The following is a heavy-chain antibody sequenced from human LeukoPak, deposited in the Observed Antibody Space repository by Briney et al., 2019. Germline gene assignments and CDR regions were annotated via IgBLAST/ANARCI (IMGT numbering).Heavy chain of an antibody. Sequence: SETLSLTCTVSGGSMRSYYWTWIRQPPGKGPEWIGYIFYSGNTKIDPSLKRRLTISLDTSKNQFSLKLSSVTAADTAVYYCARGSTYYDDSKAFDIWGQGTMVTVSS. J-gene: IGHJ3*02. V-gene: IGHV4-59*01. CDR2: IFYSGNT. D-gene: IGHD3-22*01. CDR1: GGSMRSYY. CDR3: ARGSTYYDDSKAFDI.